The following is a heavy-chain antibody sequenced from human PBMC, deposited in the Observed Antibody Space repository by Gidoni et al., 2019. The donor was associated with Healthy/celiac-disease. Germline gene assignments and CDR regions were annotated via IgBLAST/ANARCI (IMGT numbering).Heavy chain of an antibody. CDR1: GFTFSSYS. V-gene: IGHV3-21*01. CDR3: ASSMEDVYDFPDY. Sequence: EVQLVESGGGLVKPGGSLRLSCAASGFTFSSYSMNWVRQAPGKGLEGVSSSSSSSGYIYYADSVKGRFTISRDNAKNSLYLQMNSLRAEDTAVYYCASSMEDVYDFPDYWGQGTLVTVSS. J-gene: IGHJ4*02. D-gene: IGHD3-10*01. CDR2: SSSSSGYI.